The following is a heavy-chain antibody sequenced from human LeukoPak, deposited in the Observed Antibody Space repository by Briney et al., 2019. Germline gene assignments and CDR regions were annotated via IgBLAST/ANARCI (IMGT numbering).Heavy chain of an antibody. CDR2: INPNSGGT. V-gene: IGHV1-2*02. CDR3: ARGNCTNGVCYPEDYYYMDV. Sequence: ASVKVSCKASAYTFTGYYIHWVRHAPAQGLERMGWINPNSGGTNYAQKFQGRVTMTRDTYISKAYMELSRLRSEDTAVYYCARGNCTNGVCYPEDYYYMDVWGKGIRVTVSS. J-gene: IGHJ6*03. D-gene: IGHD2-8*01. CDR1: AYTFTGYY.